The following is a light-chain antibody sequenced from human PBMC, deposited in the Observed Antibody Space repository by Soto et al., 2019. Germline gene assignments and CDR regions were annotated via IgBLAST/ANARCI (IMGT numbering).Light chain of an antibody. Sequence: QSALTQPPSVSGSPGQSVTISCTGTSSDVGDYDYVSWYLQHPGTAPKLLISDVSRRHSGVPDRFSGSKSVNTASLTISGLQVDDEGDYYCCSYAGTSTYVFGTGTKLPVL. V-gene: IGLV2-11*01. CDR2: DVS. CDR3: CSYAGTSTYV. CDR1: SSDVGDYDY. J-gene: IGLJ1*01.